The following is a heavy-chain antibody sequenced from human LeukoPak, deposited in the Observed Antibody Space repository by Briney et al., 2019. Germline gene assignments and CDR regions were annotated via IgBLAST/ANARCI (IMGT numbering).Heavy chain of an antibody. CDR3: ARDRHDYGGKVSIDY. CDR1: GGTFSSYA. CDR2: IIPIFGTA. V-gene: IGHV1-69*06. J-gene: IGHJ4*02. D-gene: IGHD4-23*01. Sequence: SVKVSCKASGGTFSSYAISWVRQAPGQGLEWMGGIIPIFGTANYAQKFQGRVTITADKSTSTAYMELSSLRSEDTAVYYCARDRHDYGGKVSIDYWGQGTLVTVSS.